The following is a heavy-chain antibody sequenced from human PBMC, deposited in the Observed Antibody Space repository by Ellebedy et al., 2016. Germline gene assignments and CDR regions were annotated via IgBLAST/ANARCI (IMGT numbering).Heavy chain of an antibody. CDR3: GRGDGTYYYHLDV. CDR1: AYIFSRYW. CDR2: IYPGDSDT. J-gene: IGHJ6*04. Sequence: GESLKISCKGSAYIFSRYWIAWVRRMPGKGLEWMGSIYPGDSDTRYSPSFQGQVTLSVDKSINTAYLHWSSLKASDTALYYCGRGDGTYYYHLDVWGTGTTVTVSA. V-gene: IGHV5-51*01. D-gene: IGHD1-1*01.